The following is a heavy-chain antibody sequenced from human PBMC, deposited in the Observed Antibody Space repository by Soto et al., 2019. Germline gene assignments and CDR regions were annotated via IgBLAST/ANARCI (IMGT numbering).Heavy chain of an antibody. CDR1: GFTFTSSA. D-gene: IGHD3-22*01. V-gene: IGHV1-58*01. J-gene: IGHJ4*02. CDR2: IVVGSGNT. Sequence: SVKVSCKASGFTFTSSAVQWVRQARGQRLEWIGWIVVGSGNTNYAQKFQERVTITRDMSISTAYMELSSLRSEDTAVYYCAASKGYYYDSSGYSVDYWGQGTLVTVS. CDR3: AASKGYYYDSSGYSVDY.